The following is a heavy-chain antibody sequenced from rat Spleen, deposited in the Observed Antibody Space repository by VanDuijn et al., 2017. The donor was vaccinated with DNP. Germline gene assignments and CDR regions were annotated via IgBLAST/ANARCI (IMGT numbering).Heavy chain of an antibody. CDR3: KLGGAY. V-gene: IGHV5S23*01. CDR1: GFTFSDYA. D-gene: IGHD5-1*01. J-gene: IGHJ2*01. CDR2: ISNSGSET. Sequence: EVQLVESGGDLVQSGRSLKVSCAASGFTFSDYAMAWVRQAPTKGLEWVASISNSGSETKYRDSVQGRFTISRDNAKNTLYLQMDSLRSEDTATYYCKLGGAYWGQGVMVTVSS.